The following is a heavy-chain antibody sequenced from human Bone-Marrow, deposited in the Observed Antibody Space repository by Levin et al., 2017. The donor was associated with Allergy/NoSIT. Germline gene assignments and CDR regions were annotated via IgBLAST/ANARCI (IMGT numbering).Heavy chain of an antibody. Sequence: GGSLRLSCAASGFTFRNFGMHWVRQAPGKGLEWLAIMSYTGTYTYYADSAKGRFTISRDNSKNTLYPQMNSLGTEDTAVYYCARDAQGGDAYKTWTSVDWGQGTLVIVSS. D-gene: IGHD4-11*01. CDR1: GFTFRNFG. CDR3: ARDAQGGDAYKTWTSVD. V-gene: IGHV3-30*03. J-gene: IGHJ4*02. CDR2: MSYTGTYT.